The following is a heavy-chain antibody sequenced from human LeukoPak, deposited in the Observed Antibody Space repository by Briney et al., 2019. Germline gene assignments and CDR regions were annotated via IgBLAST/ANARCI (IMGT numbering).Heavy chain of an antibody. Sequence: SETLSLTCTVSGDSISSSHYYWGWIRQSPGKGLEWIGSIYSGGETHYNPSLNSRVTIFLDTSKDRFSLNLISVTATDTAVYYCVRDYSNFVQGDWGQGTLVTVSS. J-gene: IGHJ4*02. CDR3: VRDYSNFVQGD. V-gene: IGHV4-39*02. D-gene: IGHD4-11*01. CDR1: GDSISSSHYY. CDR2: IYSGGET.